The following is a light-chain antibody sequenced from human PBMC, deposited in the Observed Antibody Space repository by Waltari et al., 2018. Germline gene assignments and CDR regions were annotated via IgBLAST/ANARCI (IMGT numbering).Light chain of an antibody. J-gene: IGKJ2*01. Sequence: DIQMTQSPSSLSASVGDRVPITCWASQSTRTSLNWYQQKPWKAPNLLIYDASTLQSGVPSRFSGRGSATDFTRTISSLQPEDFATYYCQQSHDFPYTFGQGTKLEF. CDR3: QQSHDFPYT. V-gene: IGKV1-39*01. CDR1: QSTRTS. CDR2: DAS.